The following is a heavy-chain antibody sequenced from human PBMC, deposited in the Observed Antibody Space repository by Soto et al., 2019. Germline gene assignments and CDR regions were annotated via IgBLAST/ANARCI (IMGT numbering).Heavy chain of an antibody. V-gene: IGHV4-59*01. D-gene: IGHD2-21*02. CDR3: ARDLWGYCGTDCYPLDV. J-gene: IGHJ6*02. CDR1: GGSISGYC. CDR2: MYNTGST. Sequence: ILSLTCTVSGGSISGYCWSWMRQPPGKGLEWIGYMYNTGSTVYNPSFKSRVTISVDTSKNQFSLKLNSVTAADTAVYYCARDLWGYCGTDCYPLDVWGQGTTVTVSS.